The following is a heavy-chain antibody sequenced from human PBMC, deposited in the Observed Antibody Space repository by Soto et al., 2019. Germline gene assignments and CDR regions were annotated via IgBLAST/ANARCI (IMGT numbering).Heavy chain of an antibody. CDR3: ARRYSSGLGVLDY. J-gene: IGHJ4*02. Sequence: SSETLSLTCAVYGGSFSGYYWSWIRQPPGKGLEWIGEINHSGSTNYNPSLKSRVTISVDTSKNQFSLKLSSVTAADTAVYYCARRYSSGLGVLDYWGQGTLVTVSS. D-gene: IGHD6-19*01. CDR1: GGSFSGYY. V-gene: IGHV4-34*01. CDR2: INHSGST.